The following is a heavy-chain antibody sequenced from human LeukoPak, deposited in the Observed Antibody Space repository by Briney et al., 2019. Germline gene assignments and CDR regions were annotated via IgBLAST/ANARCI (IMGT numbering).Heavy chain of an antibody. CDR2: IYSGGNT. Sequence: GGSLRLSCAASGFSVRSNDMNWVRQAPGKGLEWVSVIYSGGNTNYADSVKGRFTISRDNAKNSLYLQMNSLRAEDTAVYYCGGPNPLLERPSAMDVWGQGTTVTVSS. D-gene: IGHD6-25*01. CDR3: GGPNPLLERPSAMDV. J-gene: IGHJ6*02. CDR1: GFSVRSND. V-gene: IGHV3-53*03.